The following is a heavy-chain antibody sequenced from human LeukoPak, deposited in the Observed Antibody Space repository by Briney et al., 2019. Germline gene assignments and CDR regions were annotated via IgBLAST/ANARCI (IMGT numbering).Heavy chain of an antibody. CDR1: GYTFTSYD. D-gene: IGHD5-18*01. CDR3: ARGRGYSYGYDY. Sequence: GASVKVSCKASGYTFTSYDINWVRQATGQGLEWMGWTNPNSGNTGYAQKFQGRVTMTRNTSISTAYMELSSLRSEDTAVYYCARGRGYSYGYDYWGQGTLVTVSS. J-gene: IGHJ4*02. V-gene: IGHV1-8*01. CDR2: TNPNSGNT.